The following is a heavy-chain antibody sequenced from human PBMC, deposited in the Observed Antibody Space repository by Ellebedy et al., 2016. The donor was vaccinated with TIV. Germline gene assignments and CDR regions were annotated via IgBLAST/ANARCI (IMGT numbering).Heavy chain of an antibody. Sequence: MPGGSLRLSCTVSGGSISNYSWGWIRQPPGKGLEWIGTIYHSGSTYYNPSLKSRVTISIGTSKNQFSLKLSSVTAADTAVYYCARDSAEMTTTGMDVWGQGTTVTVSS. J-gene: IGHJ6*02. CDR1: GGSISNYS. V-gene: IGHV4-59*01. CDR3: ARDSAEMTTTGMDV. D-gene: IGHD4-17*01. CDR2: IYHSGST.